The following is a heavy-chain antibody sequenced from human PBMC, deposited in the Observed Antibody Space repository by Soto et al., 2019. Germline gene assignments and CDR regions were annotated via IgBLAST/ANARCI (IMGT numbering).Heavy chain of an antibody. V-gene: IGHV3-23*01. CDR1: GFTFSSYA. Sequence: EVQLLESGGGLVQPGGSLRLSCAASGFTFSSYAMSWVRQAPGKGLEWVSAISGSGGSTYYADSGKGRFTISRDNSKNTLYLQMNSLRAEDTAVYYCAKDAIKYCSGGSCYSSDYWGQGTLVTVSS. J-gene: IGHJ4*02. CDR2: ISGSGGST. CDR3: AKDAIKYCSGGSCYSSDY. D-gene: IGHD2-15*01.